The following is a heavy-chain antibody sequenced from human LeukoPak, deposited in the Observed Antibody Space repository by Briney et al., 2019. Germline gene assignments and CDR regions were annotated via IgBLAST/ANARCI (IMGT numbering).Heavy chain of an antibody. CDR3: ARGPDSSGYYYFDF. CDR2: IYHSGST. D-gene: IGHD3-22*01. J-gene: IGHJ4*02. Sequence: SETLSLTCAVSGGSISSSNWWSWVRQPPGKGLEWIGEIYHSGSTNYNPSLKSRVTISVDKSKNQFSLKLSSVTAADTAVYYCARGPDSSGYYYFDFWGQGTLVTVSS. V-gene: IGHV4-4*02. CDR1: GGSISSSNW.